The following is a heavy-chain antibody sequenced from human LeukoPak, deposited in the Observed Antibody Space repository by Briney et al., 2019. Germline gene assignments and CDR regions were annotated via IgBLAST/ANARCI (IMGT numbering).Heavy chain of an antibody. CDR3: AKDTPIGIAVAGTFDY. CDR1: GFSFSNYG. J-gene: IGHJ4*02. V-gene: IGHV3-30*18. CDR2: RSYDGSNK. Sequence: GGSLRLSCAASGFSFSNYGMHWVRQAPGKGLEWVAFRSYDGSNKYYADSVKGRFTISRDNSKNTLYLQMNSLRAEDTAVYYCAKDTPIGIAVAGTFDYWGQGTLVTVSS. D-gene: IGHD6-19*01.